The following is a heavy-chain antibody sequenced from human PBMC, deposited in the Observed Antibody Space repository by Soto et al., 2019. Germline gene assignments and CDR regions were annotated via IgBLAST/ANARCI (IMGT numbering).Heavy chain of an antibody. D-gene: IGHD5-12*01. CDR1: GFTFSSYW. CDR3: ARDSPFSGYDYYYYYYGMDV. CDR2: IKQDGSEK. J-gene: IGHJ6*02. Sequence: GESLKISCAASGFTFSSYWMSWVRQAPGKGLEWVANIKQDGSEKYYVDSVKGRFTISRDNAKNSLYLQMNSLRAEDTAVYYCARDSPFSGYDYYYYYYGMDVWGQGTTVTVSS. V-gene: IGHV3-7*05.